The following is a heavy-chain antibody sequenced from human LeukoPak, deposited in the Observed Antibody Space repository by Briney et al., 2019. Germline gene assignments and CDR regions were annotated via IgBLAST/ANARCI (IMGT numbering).Heavy chain of an antibody. Sequence: GGSLRLSCAASGFTFSSYSMNWVRHAPGKGLEWVSSISSSSSYIYYADSVKGRFTISRDNAKNSLYLQMNSLRAEDTAVYYCARDRGYCSGGSCHENDYWGQGTLVTVSS. CDR1: GFTFSSYS. CDR2: ISSSSSYI. D-gene: IGHD2-15*01. J-gene: IGHJ4*02. V-gene: IGHV3-21*01. CDR3: ARDRGYCSGGSCHENDY.